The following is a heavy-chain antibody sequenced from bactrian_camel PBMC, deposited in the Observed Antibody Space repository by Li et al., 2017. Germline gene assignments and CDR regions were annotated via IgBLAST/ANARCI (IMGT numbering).Heavy chain of an antibody. CDR1: GSTSMYWW. V-gene: IGHV3S1*01. Sequence: VQLVESGGGLVQPGGSLRLSCSAGGSTSMYWWMGWVRQAPGKEREGVATIYTGGGRTYYADSVKGRFTISQDNAKNTLYLQMNSLKPEDTAMYYCAADCSHPWLGPLKSGYNEWGQGTQVTVS. CDR3: AADCSHPWLGPLKSGYNE. J-gene: IGHJ4*01. D-gene: IGHD1*01. CDR2: IYTGGGRT.